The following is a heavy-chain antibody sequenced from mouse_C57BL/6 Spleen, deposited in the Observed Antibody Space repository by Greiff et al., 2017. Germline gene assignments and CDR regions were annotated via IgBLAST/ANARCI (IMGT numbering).Heavy chain of an antibody. V-gene: IGHV1-15*01. D-gene: IGHD2-4*01. CDR1: GYTFTDYE. CDR2: IDPETGGT. CDR3: TRSGDYDGPPWFAY. J-gene: IGHJ3*01. Sequence: QVQLQQSGAELVRPGASVTLSCKASGYTFTDYEMHWVKQTPVHGLEWIGAIDPETGGTAYNQKFKGKAILTADKSSSTAYMELRSLTSEDSAVDYWTRSGDYDGPPWFAYWGQGTLVTVSA.